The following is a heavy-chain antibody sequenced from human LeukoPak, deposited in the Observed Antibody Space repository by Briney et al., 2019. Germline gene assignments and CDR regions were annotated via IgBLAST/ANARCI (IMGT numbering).Heavy chain of an antibody. V-gene: IGHV1-8*01. D-gene: IGHD5-12*01. CDR2: MDPNSANT. J-gene: IGHJ4*02. CDR3: AKSGVATIEFDY. CDR1: GYTFTSYD. Sequence: ASVKVSCKAFGYTFTSYDINWVRQATGQGLEWMGWMDPNSANTGYAQKFQGRVTMTRNTSISTAYMELSRLRSEDTAVYYCAKSGVATIEFDYWGQGTLVTVSS.